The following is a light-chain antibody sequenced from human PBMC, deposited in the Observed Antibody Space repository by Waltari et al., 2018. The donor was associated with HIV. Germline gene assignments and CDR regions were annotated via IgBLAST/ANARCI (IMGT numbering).Light chain of an antibody. CDR1: SSCIGAGYG. V-gene: IGLV1-40*01. CDR3: PAYDSSLSGSV. CDR2: SNS. J-gene: IGLJ3*02. Sequence: QSLLTQPPSVSAPTGQRVPVSCTQTSSCIGAGYGVHCYQQLPGTAPKLLIYSNSNRPSGVPDRFSGSKSGTSASLAISGLQAEDEADYYCPAYDSSLSGSVFGGGTKLTVL.